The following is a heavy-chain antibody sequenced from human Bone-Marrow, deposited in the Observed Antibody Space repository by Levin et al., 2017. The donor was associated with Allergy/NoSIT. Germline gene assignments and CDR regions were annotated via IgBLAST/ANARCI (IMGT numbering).Heavy chain of an antibody. V-gene: IGHV3-21*01. CDR3: ARDPRGGAEWPRYWALDY. CDR2: ISSSSSYI. J-gene: IGHJ4*02. D-gene: IGHD2-15*01. Sequence: GESLKISCAASGFTFSSYSMNWVRQAPGKGLEWVSSISSSSSYIYYADSVKCRFTISRDNAKNSLYLQMNSLRAEDTAVYYCARDPRGGAEWPRYWALDYWGQGTLVTVSS. CDR1: GFTFSSYS.